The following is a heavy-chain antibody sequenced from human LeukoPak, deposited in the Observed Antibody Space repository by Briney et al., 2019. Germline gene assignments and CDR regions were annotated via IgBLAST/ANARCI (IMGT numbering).Heavy chain of an antibody. CDR3: ARDYGGVVYDY. CDR2: IYHSGRT. D-gene: IGHD3-16*01. CDR1: GYSISSGYY. V-gene: IGHV4-38-2*02. J-gene: IGHJ4*02. Sequence: SETLSLTCTVSGYSISSGYYWGWIRQPPGKGLEWIGSIYHSGRTFYNPSLKSRVTISVDTSKNQFSLKLTSVTAADTAVYYCARDYGGVVYDYWGQGTLVTVSS.